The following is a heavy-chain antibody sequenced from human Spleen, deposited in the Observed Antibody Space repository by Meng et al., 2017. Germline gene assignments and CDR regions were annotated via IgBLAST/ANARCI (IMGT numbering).Heavy chain of an antibody. CDR3: VTTGSHGRFDP. Sequence: QVQLVQSGAEVKKPGASLKVSCKASGYSFTSFDINWVRQGTGQGLEWMGWMNPNSGNTEYAQKFQGRVTMTRNTSINTAYMELNSLGFQDTAVYYCVTTGSHGRFDPWGQGTLVTVSS. V-gene: IGHV1-8*01. J-gene: IGHJ5*02. CDR2: MNPNSGNT. CDR1: GYSFTSFD. D-gene: IGHD1-1*01.